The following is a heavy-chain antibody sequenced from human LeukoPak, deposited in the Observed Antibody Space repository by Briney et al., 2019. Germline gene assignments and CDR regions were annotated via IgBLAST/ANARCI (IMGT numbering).Heavy chain of an antibody. CDR2: MNPNSGNT. D-gene: IGHD3-10*01. Sequence: GASVKVSCKASGYTFTSYDINWVRQATGQGLGWMGWMNPNSGNTGYAQKFQGRVTMTRNTSISTAYMELSSLRSEDTAVYYCARGRGRWFGELSNDYWGQGTLVTVSS. CDR3: ARGRGRWFGELSNDY. CDR1: GYTFTSYD. J-gene: IGHJ4*02. V-gene: IGHV1-8*01.